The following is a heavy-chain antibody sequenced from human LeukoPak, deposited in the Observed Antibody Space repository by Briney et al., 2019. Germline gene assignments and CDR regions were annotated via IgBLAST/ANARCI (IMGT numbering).Heavy chain of an antibody. V-gene: IGHV1-24*01. CDR1: GYTLTELS. Sequence: GASVKVSCKVSGYTLTELSMHWVRQAPGKGLEWMGGFDPEDGETIYAQKFQGRVTMTEDTSTDTAYMELSSLRSEDTAVYYCATHPSPIGPDSRGPNSLDYWGQGTLVTVSS. CDR3: ATHPSPIGPDSRGPNSLDY. D-gene: IGHD6-19*01. J-gene: IGHJ4*02. CDR2: FDPEDGET.